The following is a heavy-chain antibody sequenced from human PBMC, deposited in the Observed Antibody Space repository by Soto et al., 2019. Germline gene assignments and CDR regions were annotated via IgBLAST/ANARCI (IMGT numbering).Heavy chain of an antibody. D-gene: IGHD1-26*01. CDR2: IIPIFGTA. V-gene: IGHV1-69*13. CDR3: AXDLRKWEPHYYYYGMDV. J-gene: IGHJ6*01. CDR1: GGTFSSYA. Sequence: PGKVSCKASGGTFSSYAISWVRQAPGQGLEWMGGIIPIFGTANYAQKFQGRVTITADESTSTAYMELSSLRSEDTAVYYCAXDLRKWEPHYYYYGMDVWGQGTTVTVSS.